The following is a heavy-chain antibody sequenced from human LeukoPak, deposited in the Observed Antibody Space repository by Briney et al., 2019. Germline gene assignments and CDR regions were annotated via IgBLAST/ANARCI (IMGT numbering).Heavy chain of an antibody. CDR3: ARGDIVATSYFGEWFDP. D-gene: IGHD5-12*01. V-gene: IGHV4-61*02. CDR1: GGSISSGSYY. J-gene: IGHJ5*02. Sequence: PSETLSLTCTVSGGSISSGSYYWRWIRQPAGKGLEWIGRIYTSGSTNYNPSLKSRVTISVDTSKNQFSLKLSSVTAADPAMYYCARGDIVATSYFGEWFDPWGQGTLVTVSS. CDR2: IYTSGST.